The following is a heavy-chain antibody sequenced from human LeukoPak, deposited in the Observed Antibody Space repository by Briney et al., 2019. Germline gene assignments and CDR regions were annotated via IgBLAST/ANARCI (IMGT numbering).Heavy chain of an antibody. Sequence: TSGGSLRLSCAASEFTFSNAWISWGRQAPGKGLEWVGRIKSNIDGGTTEYAAPVTGRFTISRDDSKNTLYLQMNRLKPEDTAVYYCTTDTRWELLFDYWGQGTLVTVSS. J-gene: IGHJ4*02. CDR2: IKSNIDGGTT. CDR3: TTDTRWELLFDY. D-gene: IGHD1-26*01. CDR1: EFTFSNAW. V-gene: IGHV3-15*01.